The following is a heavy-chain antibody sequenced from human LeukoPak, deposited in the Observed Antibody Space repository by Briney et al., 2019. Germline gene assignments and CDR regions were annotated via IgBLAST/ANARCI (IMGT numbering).Heavy chain of an antibody. V-gene: IGHV3-74*01. D-gene: IGHD1-1*01. CDR3: ARRGTGHGMDV. J-gene: IGHJ6*02. CDR2: INNDGSSA. CDR1: GVTFNNYW. Sequence: LSGGSLRLSCAASGVTFNNYWIHWVRQVPGKGLVWVPRINNDGSSASYVDSVKGRFTISRDNAKNTLFLQMNSLRAEDTAVYYCARRGTGHGMDVWGQGTTVIVSS.